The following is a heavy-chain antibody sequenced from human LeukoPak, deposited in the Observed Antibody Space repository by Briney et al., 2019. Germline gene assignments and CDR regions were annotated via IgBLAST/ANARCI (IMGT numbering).Heavy chain of an antibody. V-gene: IGHV1-69*02. CDR2: IIPILGIA. CDR3: ARGGNYDFWSGYYGSYYYYGMDV. CDR1: GGTFSSYT. J-gene: IGHJ6*02. Sequence: SVKVSCKASGGTFSSYTISWVRQAPGQGLEWMERIIPILGIANYAQKFQGRVTITADKSTSTAYMELSSLRSEDTAVYYCARGGNYDFWSGYYGSYYYYGMDVWGQGTTVTVSS. D-gene: IGHD3-3*01.